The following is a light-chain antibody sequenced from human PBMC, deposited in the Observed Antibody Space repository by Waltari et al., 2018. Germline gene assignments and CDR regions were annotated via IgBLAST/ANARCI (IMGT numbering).Light chain of an antibody. Sequence: EIEMTQSPASLSVSPGATAILTCRASQTLGTSLSWFQLRPGRAPTHLLYGASTRATGIPARFSASGSGTEFSLTISSLQSDDFAVYYCLQYNNWPYTFGQGTRLEIK. CDR3: LQYNNWPYT. CDR2: GAS. V-gene: IGKV3-15*01. J-gene: IGKJ2*01. CDR1: QTLGTS.